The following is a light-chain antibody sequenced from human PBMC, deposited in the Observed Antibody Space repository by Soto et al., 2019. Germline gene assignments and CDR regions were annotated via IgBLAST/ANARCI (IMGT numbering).Light chain of an antibody. J-gene: IGKJ3*01. CDR1: QSVSSSY. CDR3: QRYGSSLFT. CDR2: GAS. V-gene: IGKV3-20*01. Sequence: EIVLTQSPDTLSLSPEERATLTCRASQSVSSSYLAWYQQKPGQAPRLLIYGASSRATGIPDRFNGSGSGTDFTLTISRLEPEDFAVYYCQRYGSSLFTFGPGTKVDIK.